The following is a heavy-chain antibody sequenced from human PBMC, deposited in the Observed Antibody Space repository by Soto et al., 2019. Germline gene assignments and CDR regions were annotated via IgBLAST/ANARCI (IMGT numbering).Heavy chain of an antibody. Sequence: QVQVVQSGAEVKKPGASVKVSCKASEYTFIGYYMHWVRQAPGQGLEWMGWINPNTSGTNYAQKFQDRVTMTRDTSISTAYMELSRLTSDDTAVYYCARITSWYNNCFDPWGQGTLVTVSS. V-gene: IGHV1-2*02. J-gene: IGHJ5*02. CDR3: ARITSWYNNCFDP. D-gene: IGHD1-1*01. CDR1: EYTFIGYY. CDR2: INPNTSGT.